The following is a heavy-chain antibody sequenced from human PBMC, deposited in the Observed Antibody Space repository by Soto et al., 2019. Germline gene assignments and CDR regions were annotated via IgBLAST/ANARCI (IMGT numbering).Heavy chain of an antibody. D-gene: IGHD2-2*02. V-gene: IGHV4-59*01. CDR2: IYYGGST. CDR3: AREYHP. J-gene: IGHJ5*02. CDR1: GDSISTDY. Sequence: PSETLSLTCTVSGDSISTDYWSWIRQSPGKGLEWIGFIYYGGSTNYNPSLKSRVTISVDTPKNQFSLKLISVTAADTAVYYCAREYHPWGQGILVTVSS.